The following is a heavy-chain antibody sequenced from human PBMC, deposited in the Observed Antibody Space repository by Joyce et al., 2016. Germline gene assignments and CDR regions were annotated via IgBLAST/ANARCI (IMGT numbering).Heavy chain of an antibody. V-gene: IGHV4-31*11. CDR3: ARVPLSSAFDY. J-gene: IGHJ4*02. CDR2: INYSGNT. CDR1: GGSISDGGYY. Sequence: QVQLQESGPGLVQPSQTLSLTCGVSGGSISDGGYYWSWIRQRPGQGLEWIGYINYSGNTYYNPSLKSRITISIDMSKNQFSLRLTSVTAADTAVYYCARVPLSSAFDYWGQGILVTVSS. D-gene: IGHD1-26*01.